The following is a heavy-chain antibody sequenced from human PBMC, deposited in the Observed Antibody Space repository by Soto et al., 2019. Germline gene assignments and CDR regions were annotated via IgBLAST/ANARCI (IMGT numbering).Heavy chain of an antibody. D-gene: IGHD6-6*01. CDR3: ARGVSVGVRALAARTYYFDC. V-gene: IGHV4-4*02. CDR1: AGSISSSNW. Sequence: QLQLQEPGPGLVNPSGTLSLTCAVSAGSISSSNWWSWVRQPPGKGLEWFGEIYHSGSTNYNPSLKIRVTISVDKSKNQCSLKLSSVTAADTAVYYCARGVSVGVRALAARTYYFDCWGPGTLVNVFS. J-gene: IGHJ4*02. CDR2: IYHSGST.